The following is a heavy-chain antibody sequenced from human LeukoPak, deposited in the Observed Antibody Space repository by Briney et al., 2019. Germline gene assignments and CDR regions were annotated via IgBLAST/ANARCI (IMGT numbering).Heavy chain of an antibody. CDR2: IYYSGST. CDR3: AIPRGGYGDYTPHWYFDL. Sequence: KSSETLSLTCTVSGGSISSSSYYWGWIRQPPGKGLEWIGSIYYSGSTYYNPSLKSRVTISVDTSKNQFSLKLSSVTAADTAVYYCAIPRGGYGDYTPHWYFDLWGRGTLVTVSS. CDR1: GGSISSSSYY. D-gene: IGHD4-17*01. V-gene: IGHV4-39*07. J-gene: IGHJ2*01.